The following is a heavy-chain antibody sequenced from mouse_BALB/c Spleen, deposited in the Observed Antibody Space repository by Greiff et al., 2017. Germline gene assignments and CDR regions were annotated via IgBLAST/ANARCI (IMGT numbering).Heavy chain of an antibody. J-gene: IGHJ4*01. D-gene: IGHD1-1*01. CDR2: IWSGGST. CDR3: ARNENYYVSSYVPMDY. V-gene: IGHV2-2*02. CDR1: GFSLTSYG. Sequence: QVQLQQSGPGLVQPSQSLSITCTVSGFSLTSYGVHWVRQSPGKGLEWLGVIWSGGSTDYNAAFISRLSISKDNSKSQVFFKMNSLQANDTAIYYCARNENYYVSSYVPMDYRGQGTSVTVSS.